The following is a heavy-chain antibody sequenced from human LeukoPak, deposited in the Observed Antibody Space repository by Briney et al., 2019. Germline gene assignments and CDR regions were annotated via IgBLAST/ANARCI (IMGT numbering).Heavy chain of an antibody. D-gene: IGHD6-13*01. Sequence: SETLSLTCAVYGGFFSGYYWSWIRQPPGKGLEWIGEINHSGSTNYNPSLKSRVTISVDTSKNQFSLKLSSVTAADTAVYYCARVVGSSSWYVGQTYYYYYGMDVWGQGTTVTVSS. V-gene: IGHV4-34*01. J-gene: IGHJ6*02. CDR3: ARVVGSSSWYVGQTYYYYYGMDV. CDR2: INHSGST. CDR1: GGFFSGYY.